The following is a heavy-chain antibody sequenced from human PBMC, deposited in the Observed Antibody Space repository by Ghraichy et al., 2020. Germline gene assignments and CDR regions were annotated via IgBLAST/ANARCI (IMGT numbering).Heavy chain of an antibody. V-gene: IGHV3-53*01. CDR3: ARDMGYCSGGSCYGLGY. D-gene: IGHD2-15*01. Sequence: GGSLRLSCAASGFTVSSNYMSWVRQAPGKGLEWVSVIYSGGSTYYADSVKGRFTISRDNSKNTLYLQMNSLRAEDTAVYYCARDMGYCSGGSCYGLGYWGQGTLVTVSS. J-gene: IGHJ4*02. CDR2: IYSGGST. CDR1: GFTVSSNY.